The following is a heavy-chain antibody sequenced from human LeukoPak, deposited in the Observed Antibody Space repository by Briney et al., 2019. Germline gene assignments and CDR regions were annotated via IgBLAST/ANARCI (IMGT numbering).Heavy chain of an antibody. D-gene: IGHD5-24*01. CDR2: INHSGST. Sequence: SETLSLTCAVYGGSFSGYYWSWIRQPPGKGLEWIGEINHSGSTNYNPSLKSRVTISVDTSKNQISLKLSSVTAADTAVYYCARPRYREMAKRFSAFDIWGQGTMVTVSS. J-gene: IGHJ3*02. CDR1: GGSFSGYY. V-gene: IGHV4-34*01. CDR3: ARPRYREMAKRFSAFDI.